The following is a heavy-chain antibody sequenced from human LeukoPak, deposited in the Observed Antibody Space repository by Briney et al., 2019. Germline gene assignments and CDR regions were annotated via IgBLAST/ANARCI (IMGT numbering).Heavy chain of an antibody. CDR2: IYYSGST. CDR1: GGSISSYY. J-gene: IGHJ6*02. V-gene: IGHV4-59*01. CDR3: AKAYYYYGMDV. Sequence: SETLSLTCTVSGGSISSYYWSWIRQPPGKGLEWIGYIYYSGSTNYNPSLKSRVTVSVDTSKNQFSLKLSSVTAADTAVYYCAKAYYYYGMDVWGQGTTVTVSS.